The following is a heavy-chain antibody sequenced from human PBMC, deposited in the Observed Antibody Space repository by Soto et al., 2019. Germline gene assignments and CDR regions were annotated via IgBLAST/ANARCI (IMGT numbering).Heavy chain of an antibody. D-gene: IGHD1-7*01. V-gene: IGHV3-49*04. Sequence: GRSLTLSRMASGSTLSDYARSWVRQAPGEGLARVGFTRSTAYGGTTKYDESAKTRFTITRDDTQKIAYPQMNRPKTEDTAVYYCTRLKTGTHKLKDYYYYGMDVWGQGTTVTVSS. CDR1: GSTLSDYA. J-gene: IGHJ6*02. CDR3: TRLKTGTHKLKDYYYYGMDV. CDR2: TRSTAYGGTT.